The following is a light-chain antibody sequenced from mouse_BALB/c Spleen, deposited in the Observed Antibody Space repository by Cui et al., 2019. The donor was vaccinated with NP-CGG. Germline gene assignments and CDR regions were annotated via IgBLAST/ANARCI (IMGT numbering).Light chain of an antibody. J-gene: IGLJ1*01. V-gene: IGLV1*01. CDR3: ALWYSNHWV. CDR1: TGAVTTSNY. CDR2: GTN. Sequence: QAVFTHASALTTSPGETVTLTCRSSTGAVTTSNYANWVQEKPDHLFTGLIGGTNNRVPGVPARFSGSLIGDKAALTITGAQTEDEAIYFCALWYSNHWVFGGGTKLTVL.